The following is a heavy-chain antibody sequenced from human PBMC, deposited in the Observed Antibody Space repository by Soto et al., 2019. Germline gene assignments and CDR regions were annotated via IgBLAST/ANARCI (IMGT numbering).Heavy chain of an antibody. CDR3: ARERSDGARLDP. V-gene: IGHV4-30-4*01. J-gene: IGHJ5*02. CDR1: GGNIISGGYY. Sequence: SLTCPVAGGNIISGGYYWSWKRKPPGKGLEWIGYIYHSGSTYYNPSLKSRVTISVDTSKNQFSLKLSSVTAADTAVYYCARERSDGARLDPWGQGTLVTVSS. CDR2: IYHSGST.